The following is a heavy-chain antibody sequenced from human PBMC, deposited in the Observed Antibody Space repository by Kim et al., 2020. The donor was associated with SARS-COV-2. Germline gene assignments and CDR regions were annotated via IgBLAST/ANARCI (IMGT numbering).Heavy chain of an antibody. CDR2: INAGNGNT. V-gene: IGHV1-3*01. CDR1: GYTFTSYA. J-gene: IGHJ2*01. D-gene: IGHD6-19*01. Sequence: ASVKVSCKASGYTFTSYAMHWVRQAPGQRLEWMGWINAGNGNTKYSQKFQGRVTITRDTSASTAYMELSSLRSEDTAVYYCARPGIAVAGTGWYFDLWGRGTLVTVSS. CDR3: ARPGIAVAGTGWYFDL.